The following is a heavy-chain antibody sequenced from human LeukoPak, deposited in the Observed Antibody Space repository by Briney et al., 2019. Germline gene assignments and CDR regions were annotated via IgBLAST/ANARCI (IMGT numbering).Heavy chain of an antibody. J-gene: IGHJ6*02. CDR2: ISTYDGNT. V-gene: IGHV1-18*01. D-gene: IGHD1-26*01. Sequence: ASVKVSCKASGYTFTNFGINWVRQAPGQGLEWIEWISTYDGNTNYAQKLQGRVTMTTDTSTSTAHMELRSLRSDDTAVYYCARRSGKYWGGMDVWGQGTTVTVSS. CDR3: ARRSGKYWGGMDV. CDR1: GYTFTNFG.